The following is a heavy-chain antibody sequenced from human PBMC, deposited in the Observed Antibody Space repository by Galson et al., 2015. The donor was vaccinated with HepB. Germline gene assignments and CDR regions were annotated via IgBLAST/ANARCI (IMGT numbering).Heavy chain of an antibody. D-gene: IGHD3-10*01. J-gene: IGHJ6*03. Sequence: SLRLSCAASGFTFSSYAMSWVRQAPGKGLEWVSAISGSGGSTYYAGSVKGRFTISRDNSKNTLYLQMNSLRAEDTAVYYCASRGGYYYYMDVWGKGTTVTVSS. V-gene: IGHV3-23*01. CDR2: ISGSGGST. CDR1: GFTFSSYA. CDR3: ASRGGYYYYMDV.